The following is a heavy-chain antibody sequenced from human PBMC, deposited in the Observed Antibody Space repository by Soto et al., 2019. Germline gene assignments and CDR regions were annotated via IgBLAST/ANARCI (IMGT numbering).Heavy chain of an antibody. CDR2: IYPGDSET. J-gene: IGHJ4*02. Sequence: LGESLKISCKGSGYNFTTFWIGWVRQMPGKGLEWMGIIYPGDSETKYSPDFEGQVTISADRSTNTAYLQWRSLRASDTAMYYCAGLGFPGAIYFDSWGLGTLVTVSS. CDR1: GYNFTTFW. V-gene: IGHV5-51*01. CDR3: AGLGFPGAIYFDS.